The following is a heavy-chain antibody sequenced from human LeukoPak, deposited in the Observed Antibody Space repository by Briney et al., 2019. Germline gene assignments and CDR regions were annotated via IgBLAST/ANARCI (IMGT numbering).Heavy chain of an antibody. CDR2: IYTSGST. CDR1: GGSISSGSYY. V-gene: IGHV4-61*09. Sequence: SETLSLTCTVSGGSISSGSYYWGWIRQPAGKGLEWIGHIYTSGSTNYNPSLKSRVTISVDTSKNQFSLKLSSVTAADTAMYYCAREKIGTGTVLGKDYYYMDVWGKGTTVTVSS. J-gene: IGHJ6*03. D-gene: IGHD3-16*01. CDR3: AREKIGTGTVLGKDYYYMDV.